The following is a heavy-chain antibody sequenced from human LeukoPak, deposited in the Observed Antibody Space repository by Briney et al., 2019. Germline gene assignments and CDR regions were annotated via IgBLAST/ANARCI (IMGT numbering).Heavy chain of an antibody. CDR2: ISAYNGNT. CDR3: ARASSGRYNLQTEYFQH. CDR1: GYTFTSYG. V-gene: IGHV1-18*01. Sequence: GASVKVSCKASGYTFTSYGISWVRQAPGQGLEWMGWISAYNGNTNYAQKLQGRVTMTTDTSTSTAYMELRSLRSDDTAVYYCARASSGRYNLQTEYFQHWGQGTLVTVSS. J-gene: IGHJ1*01. D-gene: IGHD1-26*01.